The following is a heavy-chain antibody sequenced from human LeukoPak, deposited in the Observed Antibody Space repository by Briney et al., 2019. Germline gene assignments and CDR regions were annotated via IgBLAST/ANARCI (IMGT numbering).Heavy chain of an antibody. Sequence: GGSLRLSCAASGFTFSNYWMNWVRQAPGKGLEWVANIKQDGSEKYYVDSVKGRFTISRDNAKNSLYLHMNSLRADDTAVYYCARFAAGGSYYYYMDVWGKGTTVTVSS. D-gene: IGHD6-25*01. CDR3: ARFAAGGSYYYYMDV. J-gene: IGHJ6*03. CDR1: GFTFSNYW. V-gene: IGHV3-7*01. CDR2: IKQDGSEK.